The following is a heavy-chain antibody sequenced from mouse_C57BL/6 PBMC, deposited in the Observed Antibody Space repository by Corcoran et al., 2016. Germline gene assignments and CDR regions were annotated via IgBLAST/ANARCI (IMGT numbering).Heavy chain of an antibody. V-gene: IGHV1-76*01. J-gene: IGHJ2*01. D-gene: IGHD1-1*01. CDR1: GYTFTDYY. CDR3: ARSGVLLRSRFDY. CDR2: IYPGSGNT. Sequence: QVQLKQSGAELVRPGASVKLSCKASGYTFTDYYKNWVKQRPGQGLELIARIYPGSGNTYCNEKFKGKATLTAENSSSTAYMQLSSLTSEDSAVYFCARSGVLLRSRFDYWGQGTTLTVSS.